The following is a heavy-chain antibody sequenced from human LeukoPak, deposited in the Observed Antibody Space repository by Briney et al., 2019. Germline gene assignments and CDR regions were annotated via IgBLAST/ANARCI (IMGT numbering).Heavy chain of an antibody. D-gene: IGHD5-18*01. CDR2: INPTGGST. Sequence: ASVKVSCKASGYTFPSYFMHWVRQAPGQGLEWMGIINPTGGSTTYAQKFQGRVTMTRDTSTSTVYMELSSLRSDDTAVYYCARPHSKYSYDIWGQGTLVTVSS. J-gene: IGHJ4*02. CDR1: GYTFPSYF. CDR3: ARPHSKYSYDI. V-gene: IGHV1-46*01.